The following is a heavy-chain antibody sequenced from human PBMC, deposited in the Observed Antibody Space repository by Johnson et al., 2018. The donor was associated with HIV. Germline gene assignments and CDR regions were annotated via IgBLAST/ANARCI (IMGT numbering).Heavy chain of an antibody. J-gene: IGHJ3*02. CDR2: IKQDGSEK. CDR3: ARESDSRGYESDAFDI. CDR1: GFTFSSYW. Sequence: VQLVESGGGLVQPVGSLRLSCAASGFTFSSYWMSWVRQAPGKGLEWVANIKQDGSEKYYVDSVKGRFTISRDNAKNSLYLQMNSLRAEDTAVYYCARESDSRGYESDAFDIWGQGTMVNVSS. V-gene: IGHV3-7*05. D-gene: IGHD3-22*01.